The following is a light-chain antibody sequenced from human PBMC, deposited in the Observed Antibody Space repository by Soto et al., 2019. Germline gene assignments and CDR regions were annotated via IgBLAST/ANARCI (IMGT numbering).Light chain of an antibody. V-gene: IGKV3-20*01. Sequence: EIVLTQSPGTLSLSPGERATLSCRASQSVTSTHLAWYQQKPGQAPRLLIYGASSRATGIPDRFSGSGSGTGFTLTISRQEPEDLAVYYCQQYGSSPWTFGQGTKVEIK. CDR2: GAS. J-gene: IGKJ1*01. CDR3: QQYGSSPWT. CDR1: QSVTSTH.